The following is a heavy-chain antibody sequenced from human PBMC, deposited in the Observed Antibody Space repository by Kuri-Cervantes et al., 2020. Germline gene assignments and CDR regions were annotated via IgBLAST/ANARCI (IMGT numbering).Heavy chain of an antibody. CDR3: ARAVHQLLIDY. CDR1: GFTVSSNY. D-gene: IGHD2-2*01. CDR2: IYSGGST. Sequence: GESLKISCAASGFTVSSNYMSWVRQAPGKGLEWVSVIYSGGSTYYADSVKGRFTISRDNAKNSLYLQMNSLRDEDTAVYYCARAVHQLLIDYWGQGTLVTVSS. J-gene: IGHJ4*02. V-gene: IGHV3-66*01.